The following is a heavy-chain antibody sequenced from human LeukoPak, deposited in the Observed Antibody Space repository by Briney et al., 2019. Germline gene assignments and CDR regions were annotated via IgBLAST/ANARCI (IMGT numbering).Heavy chain of an antibody. D-gene: IGHD3-16*01. J-gene: IGHJ4*02. CDR1: GFTFSSYS. V-gene: IGHV3-21*01. CDR2: ISSSSSYI. Sequence: GGSVRLSCAASGFTFSSYSMNCVRQAPAPGLEWVSSISSSSSYIYYADSVKGRFTISRDNAKNSLYLQMNSLRAEDTAVYYCASGGLLYYFDYWGQGTLVTVSS. CDR3: ASGGLLYYFDY.